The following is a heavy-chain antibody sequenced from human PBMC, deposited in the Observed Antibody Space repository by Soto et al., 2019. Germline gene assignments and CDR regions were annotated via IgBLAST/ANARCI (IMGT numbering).Heavy chain of an antibody. J-gene: IGHJ5*02. Sequence: EVQLVESGGGLVQPGGSLRLSCAASGFTFSSYSMNWVRQAPGKGLEWVSYISSSTIYYADSVKGRFTISRDNVKNSLYLQMNSLRAEDTAVYYCAREYCSSTSCLNGFDPWGQGTLVTVSS. CDR2: ISSSTI. V-gene: IGHV3-48*01. CDR1: GFTFSSYS. D-gene: IGHD2-2*01. CDR3: AREYCSSTSCLNGFDP.